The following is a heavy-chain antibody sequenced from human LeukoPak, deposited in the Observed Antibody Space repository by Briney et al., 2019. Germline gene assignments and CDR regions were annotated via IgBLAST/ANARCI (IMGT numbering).Heavy chain of an antibody. Sequence: GSLRLSCAASGFTLSGYSMNWVRQAPGKGLEWVSSISSSSSYIYYADSVKGRFTISRDNAKNPLYLQMNTLRAEDTAVYYCAGGGPGGYDYVWGSYRYTGSPFDYWGQGTLVTVSS. J-gene: IGHJ4*02. V-gene: IGHV3-21*01. CDR2: ISSSSSYI. CDR1: GFTLSGYS. CDR3: AGGGPGGYDYVWGSYRYTGSPFDY. D-gene: IGHD3-16*02.